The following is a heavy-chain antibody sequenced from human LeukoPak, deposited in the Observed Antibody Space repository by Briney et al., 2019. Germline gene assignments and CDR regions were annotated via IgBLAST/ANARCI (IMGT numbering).Heavy chain of an antibody. CDR1: GYTFTSYY. V-gene: IGHV1-46*01. D-gene: IGHD2-2*01. Sequence: GGSLRLSCAASGYTFTSYYMHWVRQAPGQGLEWMGIINPSGGSTSYAQKFQGRVTMTRDTSTSTVYMELSSLRSEDTAVYYCARDLRPDCSSTSCPMKGYYFDYWGQGTLVTVSS. CDR3: ARDLRPDCSSTSCPMKGYYFDY. CDR2: INPSGGST. J-gene: IGHJ4*02.